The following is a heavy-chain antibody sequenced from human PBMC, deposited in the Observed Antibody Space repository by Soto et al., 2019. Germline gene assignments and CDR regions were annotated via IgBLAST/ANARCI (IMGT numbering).Heavy chain of an antibody. CDR3: ARDKGGLSGYYYGMDV. V-gene: IGHV3-53*01. D-gene: IGHD1-26*01. Sequence: PGGSLRLSCAASGFTFSTYSLNWVRQAPGKGPVWVPGITQGGPAHYADSVKGRFTMSRDNSKNTVYLQMINLRAEDTAVYYCARDKGGLSGYYYGMDVWGQGTTVPVSS. CDR1: GFTFSTYS. CDR2: ITQGGPA. J-gene: IGHJ6*02.